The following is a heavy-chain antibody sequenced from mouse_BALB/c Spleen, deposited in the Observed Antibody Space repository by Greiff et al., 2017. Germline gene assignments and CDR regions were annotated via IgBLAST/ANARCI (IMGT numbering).Heavy chain of an antibody. J-gene: IGHJ2*01. V-gene: IGHV5-6*01. CDR3: ARKDYYGSSSYFDY. Sequence: EVHLVESGGDLVKPGGSLKLSCAASGFTFSSYGMSWVRQTPDKRLEWVATISSGGSYTYYPDSVKGRFTISIDNAKNTLYLQMSSLKSEDTAMYYCARKDYYGSSSYFDYWGQGTTLTVSS. CDR2: ISSGGSYT. D-gene: IGHD1-1*01. CDR1: GFTFSSYG.